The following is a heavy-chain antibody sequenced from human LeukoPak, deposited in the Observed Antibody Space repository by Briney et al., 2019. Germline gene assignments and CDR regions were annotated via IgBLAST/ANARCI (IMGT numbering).Heavy chain of an antibody. CDR2: IYSGSRT. J-gene: IGHJ4*02. Sequence: GGSLRLSCAASGFSVSSNYMSWVRQAPGKGLEWVSVIYSGSRTYYTDSVEGRFTISRDSSKNTLYLQMNGLRPEDTAVYYCAREGGGGDFDYWGQGTLVTVSS. D-gene: IGHD3-16*01. CDR3: AREGGGGDFDY. V-gene: IGHV3-66*02. CDR1: GFSVSSNY.